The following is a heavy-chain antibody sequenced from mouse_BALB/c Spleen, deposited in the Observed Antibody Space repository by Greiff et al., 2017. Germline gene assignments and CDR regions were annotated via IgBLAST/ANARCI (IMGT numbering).Heavy chain of an antibody. CDR2: ISSGGSYT. J-gene: IGHJ1*01. CDR3: ARRESTMITTGWYFDV. V-gene: IGHV5-9-1*01. D-gene: IGHD2-4*01. Sequence: EVKLVESGGGLVKPGGSLKLSCAASGFTFSSYAMSWVRQTPEKRLEWVATISSGGSYTYYPDTVTGRFTISRDNAKNTLYLEMSSLRSEDTAMYYCARRESTMITTGWYFDVWGAGTTVTVSS. CDR1: GFTFSSYA.